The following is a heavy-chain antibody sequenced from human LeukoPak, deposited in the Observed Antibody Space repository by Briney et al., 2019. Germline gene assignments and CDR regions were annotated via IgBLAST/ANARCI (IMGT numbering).Heavy chain of an antibody. D-gene: IGHD4-17*01. CDR1: GFSFSKFS. CDR2: ITSSSDST. J-gene: IGHJ4*02. CDR3: ARVIGSYGDSAY. Sequence: GGSLRLSCAASGFSFSKFSMNWGRQAPGKGLEWISYITSSSDSTYYADSVKGRFTISRDNAKNSLYLQMDSLRAEDTAVYYCARVIGSYGDSAYWGQGTLVTVSS. V-gene: IGHV3-48*04.